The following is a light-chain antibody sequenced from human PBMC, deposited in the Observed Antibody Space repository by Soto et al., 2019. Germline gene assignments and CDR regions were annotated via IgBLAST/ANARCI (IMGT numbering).Light chain of an antibody. V-gene: IGLV2-14*01. CDR1: SSDVGGYNY. Sequence: QSVLTQPASVSGSPGQSIAISCTGTSSDVGGYNYVSWYQQHPGKAPKLMIHEVSNRPSGVSDRFSGSKSGNTASLTISGLQADDEADYYCSSHTSYSTRVFGTGTKPTVL. CDR2: EVS. CDR3: SSHTSYSTRV. J-gene: IGLJ1*01.